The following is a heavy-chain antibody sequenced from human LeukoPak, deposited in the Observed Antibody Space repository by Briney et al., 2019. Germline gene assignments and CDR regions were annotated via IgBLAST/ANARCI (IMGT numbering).Heavy chain of an antibody. J-gene: IGHJ4*02. CDR3: AKLGGNYY. D-gene: IGHD4-23*01. V-gene: IGHV3-38-3*01. CDR1: GFTVSSNE. Sequence: GGSLRLSCAASGFTVSSNEMSWVRQAPGKGLEWVSSISGGSTYYADSRKGRFTISRDNSKNTLYLQMNSLRAEDTAVYYCAKLGGNYYWGQGTLVTVSS. CDR2: ISGGST.